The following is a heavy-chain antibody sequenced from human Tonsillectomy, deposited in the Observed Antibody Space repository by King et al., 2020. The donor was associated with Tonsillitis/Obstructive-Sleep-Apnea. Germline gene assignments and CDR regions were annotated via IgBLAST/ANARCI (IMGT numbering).Heavy chain of an antibody. CDR3: ATQRDYDFWSGFYGPPDDDAFDI. D-gene: IGHD3-3*01. Sequence: QLVQSGAEVKKPGASVKVSCKASGYSFISYYMHWVRQAPGQGLEWMGIINPSGVSTNYAQKFQARVTMTRDTSTSSVYMELSSLRSEDTAVYYCATQRDYDFWSGFYGPPDDDAFDIWGQGTMVTVSS. CDR2: INPSGVST. V-gene: IGHV1-46*01. J-gene: IGHJ3*02. CDR1: GYSFISYY.